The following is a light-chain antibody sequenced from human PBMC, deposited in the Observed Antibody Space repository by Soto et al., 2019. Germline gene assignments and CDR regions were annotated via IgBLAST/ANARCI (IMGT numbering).Light chain of an antibody. CDR3: VLYMGSGIWV. CDR1: SGSVSTSYY. Sequence: QAVVTQEPSFSVSPGGPVNLPLALSSGSVSTSYYPSWYQQTPGQAPRTLISSTNTRSSGVPDRFSGSILGNKAALTITGAQADDESDYYCVLYMGSGIWVFGGGTKLTVL. J-gene: IGLJ3*02. CDR2: STN. V-gene: IGLV8-61*01.